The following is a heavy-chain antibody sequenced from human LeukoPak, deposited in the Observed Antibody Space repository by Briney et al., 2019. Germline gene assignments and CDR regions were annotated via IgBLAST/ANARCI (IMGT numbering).Heavy chain of an antibody. CDR2: IHFNGNT. D-gene: IGHD1-26*01. J-gene: IGHJ4*02. CDR3: AGRVGATIWTGLHF. Sequence: PSETLSLTCTVYGDSISGGTFYWGWVRQPPGQGLEWIGSIHFNGNTYYNPSLKSPVTISVDMPKNQFSLNLSSVTVADTAVYYCAGRVGATIWTGLHFWGQGILVTVSS. V-gene: IGHV4-39*01. CDR1: GDSISGGTFY.